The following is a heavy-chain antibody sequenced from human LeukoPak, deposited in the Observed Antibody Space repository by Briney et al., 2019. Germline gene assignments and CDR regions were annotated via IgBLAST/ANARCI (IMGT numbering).Heavy chain of an antibody. CDR2: ISYDGSNK. D-gene: IGHD2-21*02. V-gene: IGHV3-30*04. Sequence: GGSLRLSCAASGFTFSSYAMHWVRQAPGKGLEWVAVISYDGSNKYYADSVKGRFTISRDNSKNTLYLQMNSLRAEDTAVYYCAKSPQVVTKKIKFDYWGQGTLVTVSS. J-gene: IGHJ4*02. CDR3: AKSPQVVTKKIKFDY. CDR1: GFTFSSYA.